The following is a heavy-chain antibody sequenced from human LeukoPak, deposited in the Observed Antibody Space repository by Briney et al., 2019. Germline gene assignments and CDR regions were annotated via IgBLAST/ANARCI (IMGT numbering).Heavy chain of an antibody. CDR2: IYSSGSA. D-gene: IGHD5-12*01. CDR3: ARYDVDIVAGDKRGGRDV. Sequence: SETLSLTCTISGGSISSYYWSWIRQPPGKGLEWIGYIYSSGSANYNPSLNSRATISVDTSKNQFSLKLRSVTAADTAVYYCARYDVDIVAGDKRGGRDVWGQGTTVTVSS. J-gene: IGHJ6*02. CDR1: GGSISSYY. V-gene: IGHV4-59*08.